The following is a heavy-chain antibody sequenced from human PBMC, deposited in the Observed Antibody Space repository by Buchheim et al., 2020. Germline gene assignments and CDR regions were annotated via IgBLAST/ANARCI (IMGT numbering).Heavy chain of an antibody. J-gene: IGHJ4*02. V-gene: IGHV3-23*01. CDR1: GFTFNNYA. Sequence: EVQLLESGGGLVQPGESLRLSCAASGFTFNNYAMTWVRQTPGKGLEWVSTTTTGGDTSFYAESVKGRFTISRDNSKNTLYLQMNSLRAEDTAVYYCAKDFGHSGPFFDCWGQGTL. CDR3: AKDFGHSGPFFDC. D-gene: IGHD3-3*01. CDR2: TTTGGDTS.